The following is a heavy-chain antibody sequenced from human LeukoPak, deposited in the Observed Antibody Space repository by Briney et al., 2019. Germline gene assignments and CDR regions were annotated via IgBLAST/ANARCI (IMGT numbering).Heavy chain of an antibody. CDR1: GFTFSSYG. Sequence: PGGSLRLSCAASGFTFSSYGMHWVRQAPGKGLEWVAVIWYDGSNKYYADSVKGRFTISRDNSKNTLYLQMNSLRAEDTAVYYCARSGPGVGATTSFLDYWGQGTLVTVSS. J-gene: IGHJ4*02. CDR2: IWYDGSNK. D-gene: IGHD1-26*01. V-gene: IGHV3-33*01. CDR3: ARSGPGVGATTSFLDY.